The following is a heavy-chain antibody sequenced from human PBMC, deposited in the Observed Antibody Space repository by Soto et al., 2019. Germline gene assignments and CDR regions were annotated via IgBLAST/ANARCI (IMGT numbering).Heavy chain of an antibody. J-gene: IGHJ4*02. Sequence: EVQLVESGGGLVQPGRSLRLSCAASGFRFEDYAMHWVRQAPGKGLEWVSGISWNSGSIGYADSVKGRFTISRDNAKNPLYLQMNRLRPEDTALYYCAKAYSGSGGPFDYCGQGILVTVSS. D-gene: IGHD6-6*01. V-gene: IGHV3-9*01. CDR1: GFRFEDYA. CDR3: AKAYSGSGGPFDY. CDR2: ISWNSGSI.